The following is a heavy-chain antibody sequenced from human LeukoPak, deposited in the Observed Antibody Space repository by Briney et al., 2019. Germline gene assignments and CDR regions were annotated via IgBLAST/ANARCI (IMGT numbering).Heavy chain of an antibody. CDR2: IYNDGST. CDR3: TSYSDHPV. V-gene: IGHV3-53*01. CDR1: GFTVSGKH. Sequence: TGGSLRLSCAVSGFTVSGKHMSWVRQAAGKGLEWVSVIYNDGSTYYADFVKGRFTISRDNSKNMLYIQMNSLRVEDTALYYCTSYSDHPVWGQGTLVTVSS. J-gene: IGHJ4*02. D-gene: IGHD4-11*01.